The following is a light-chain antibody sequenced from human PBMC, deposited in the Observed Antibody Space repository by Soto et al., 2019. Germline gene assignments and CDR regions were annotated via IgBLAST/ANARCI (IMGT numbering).Light chain of an antibody. CDR3: QQYNNWPPVT. V-gene: IGKV3D-15*01. CDR2: GAS. CDR1: QSVSSN. J-gene: IGKJ4*01. Sequence: TQIPSTLSVSPGERATLSCRASQSVSSNLAWYQQKPGQAPRLLIYGASTRATGIPARFSGSGSGTEFTLTISSLQSEDFAVYYCQQYNNWPPVTFGGGTKVEIK.